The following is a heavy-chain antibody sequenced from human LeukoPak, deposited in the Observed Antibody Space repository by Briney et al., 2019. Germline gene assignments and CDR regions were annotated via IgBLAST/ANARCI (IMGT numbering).Heavy chain of an antibody. J-gene: IGHJ4*02. CDR3: ARGVTSFFDR. Sequence: SETLSLTCGISGGSIGSFTWSWIRQPPGRDLEFISYVFDPESIDDSDSETDFENTNYNPSLKSRVTISLDTSKKQVSLNLRTVTTADTAVYCARGVTSFFDRWGQGALVAVSS. CDR2: VFDPESIDDSDSETDFENT. D-gene: IGHD2-21*02. V-gene: IGHV4-59*01. CDR1: GGSIGSFT.